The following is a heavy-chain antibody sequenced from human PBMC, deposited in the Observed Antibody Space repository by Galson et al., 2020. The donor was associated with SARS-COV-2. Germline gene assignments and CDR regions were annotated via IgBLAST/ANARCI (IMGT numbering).Heavy chain of an antibody. D-gene: IGHD1-26*01. J-gene: IGHJ6*03. CDR1: GHTFKNDA. Sequence: SVKVSCKASGHTFKNDAISWVRQVPGQGLEWMGGIIPVLGLTQYAQTFKGRVTVTADKSTGTVYMELTSLKSDDTAIYYCARGDFGDSGFLWESYYYSYMDVWGKGTSVTVSS. CDR2: IIPVLGLT. V-gene: IGHV1-69*10. CDR3: ARGDFGDSGFLWESYYYSYMDV.